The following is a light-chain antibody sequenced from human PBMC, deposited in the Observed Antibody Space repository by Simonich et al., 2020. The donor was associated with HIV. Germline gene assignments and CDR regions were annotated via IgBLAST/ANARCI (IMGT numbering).Light chain of an antibody. J-gene: IGKJ1*01. Sequence: IVMTQTPLSLSVTPGQPASISCKSSQSLLHSDGKTYLYWYLQKPGQSPQLLMYDVSKRFSGVPDRFSGSGSGTDFTLKISRVEAEDVGVYYCMQALQTPRTFGQGTKVEIK. CDR1: QSLLHSDGKTY. V-gene: IGKV2-29*03. CDR2: DVS. CDR3: MQALQTPRT.